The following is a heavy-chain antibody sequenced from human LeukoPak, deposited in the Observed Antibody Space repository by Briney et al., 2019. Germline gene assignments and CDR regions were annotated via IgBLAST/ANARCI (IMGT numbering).Heavy chain of an antibody. D-gene: IGHD3-22*01. V-gene: IGHV1-2*02. Sequence: GASVKVSCKASGYTFTGYYIHWVRQAPGQGLEWMGWINPHSGGTNYAQKFQGGVTMTRDTSISTAYMELSRLRSDDTAVYYCASTRGDNYYDSSGYYDNWGQGTLVTVSS. J-gene: IGHJ4*02. CDR1: GYTFTGYY. CDR2: INPHSGGT. CDR3: ASTRGDNYYDSSGYYDN.